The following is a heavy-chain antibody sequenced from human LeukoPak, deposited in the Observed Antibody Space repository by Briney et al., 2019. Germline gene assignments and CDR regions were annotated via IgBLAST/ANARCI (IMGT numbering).Heavy chain of an antibody. CDR3: ARLSGATVYYYYMDV. V-gene: IGHV5-51*01. CDR1: GSSFTCYW. CDR2: IYPGDSET. Sequence: GAALIISSDCSGSSFTCYWIGWVRPMPGKGLEWMGIIYPGDSETRSSPSFQGQVTIAAAKTISTAYLQWSRLQASDTAMYYCARLSGATVYYYYMDVWGKGTTVTVSS. J-gene: IGHJ6*03. D-gene: IGHD1-26*01.